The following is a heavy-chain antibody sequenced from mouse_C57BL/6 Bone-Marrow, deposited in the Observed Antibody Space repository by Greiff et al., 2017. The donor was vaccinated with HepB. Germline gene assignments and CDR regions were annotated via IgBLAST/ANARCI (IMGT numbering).Heavy chain of an antibody. J-gene: IGHJ4*01. CDR2: IHPNSGST. Sequence: QVQLQQSGAELVKPGASVKLSCKASGYTFTSYWMHWVKQRPGQGLEWIGMIHPNSGSTNYNEKFKSKATLTVDKSSSTAYMQLSSLTSEDSAVYYCARIYAGTGMGYAMDYWGQGTSVTVSS. CDR1: GYTFTSYW. D-gene: IGHD4-1*01. CDR3: ARIYAGTGMGYAMDY. V-gene: IGHV1-64*01.